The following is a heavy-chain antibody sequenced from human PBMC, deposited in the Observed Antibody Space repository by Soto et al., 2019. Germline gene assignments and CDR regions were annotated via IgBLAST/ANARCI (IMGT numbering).Heavy chain of an antibody. CDR1: GYTFTSYS. D-gene: IGHD3-10*01. CDR2: INPSSGST. J-gene: IGHJ6*02. CDR3: ARVMGYYYGSGSYHGMDV. V-gene: IGHV1-46*01. Sequence: ASVKVSCKASGYTFTSYSLHWVRQAPGQGLEWVGMINPSSGSTSNTQKLQGRVTMTTDTSTSTAYTELRSLRSDDTAVYYFARVMGYYYGSGSYHGMDVWGQGTTVTVSS.